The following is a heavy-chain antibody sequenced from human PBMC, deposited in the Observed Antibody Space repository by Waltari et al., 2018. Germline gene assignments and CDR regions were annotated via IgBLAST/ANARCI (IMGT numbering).Heavy chain of an antibody. J-gene: IGHJ6*02. CDR3: ARGPYYDFWSGYYPTYYYYGMDV. V-gene: IGHV4-34*01. D-gene: IGHD3-3*01. CDR1: GGSFSGYY. Sequence: QVQLQQWGAGLLKPSETLSLTCAVYGGSFSGYYWSWLRQPPGKGLEWIGEINHSGSTNYNPSLKSRVTISVDTSKNQFSLKLSSVTAADTAVYYCARGPYYDFWSGYYPTYYYYGMDVWGQGTTVTVSS. CDR2: INHSGST.